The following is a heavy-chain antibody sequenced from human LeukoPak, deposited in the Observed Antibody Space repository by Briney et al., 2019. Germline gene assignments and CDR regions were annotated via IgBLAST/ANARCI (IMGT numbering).Heavy chain of an antibody. CDR2: INAGSGNT. D-gene: IGHD4-17*01. V-gene: IGHV1-3*01. CDR1: GYTFTSYA. CDR3: ARDYYGDHDY. J-gene: IGHJ4*02. Sequence: ASVKVSCKASGYTFTSYAMHWVRQAPGQRLEWMGWINAGSGNTKYSQKFQGRVTITRDTSASTAYMELSSLRSEDTAVYYCARDYYGDHDYWGQGTLVTVSS.